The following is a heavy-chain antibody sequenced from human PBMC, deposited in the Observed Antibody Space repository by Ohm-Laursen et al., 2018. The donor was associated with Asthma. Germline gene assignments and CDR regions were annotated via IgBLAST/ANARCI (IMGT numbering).Heavy chain of an antibody. V-gene: IGHV3-73*01. J-gene: IGHJ6*02. CDR3: TRHGRGLHRLYYYYGMDV. D-gene: IGHD4-11*01. CDR2: IRSKANSYAT. Sequence: SLRLSCTASGFTFSGSAMHWVRQASGKGLEWVGRIRSKANSYATAYAASVKGRFTISRDDSKNMAYLQMNSLKTEDTAVYYCTRHGRGLHRLYYYYGMDVWGQGTTVTVSS. CDR1: GFTFSGSA.